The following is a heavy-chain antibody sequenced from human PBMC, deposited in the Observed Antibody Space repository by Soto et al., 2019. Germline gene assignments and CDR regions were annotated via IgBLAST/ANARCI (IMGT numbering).Heavy chain of an antibody. Sequence: EVQLVESGGNLVQPGGSLRLSCAASGFTLSTYWMSWVRQAPGKGLEWVANINQDGSVKYYVDSVKGRFIISRDNAKNSMYLQMSSLRADDTAVYYCARAVAAGSSYWGQGTLVTVSS. CDR1: GFTLSTYW. J-gene: IGHJ4*02. CDR2: INQDGSVK. D-gene: IGHD6-13*01. CDR3: ARAVAAGSSY. V-gene: IGHV3-7*01.